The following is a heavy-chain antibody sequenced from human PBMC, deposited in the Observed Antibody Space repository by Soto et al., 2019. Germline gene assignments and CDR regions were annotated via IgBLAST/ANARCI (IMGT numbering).Heavy chain of an antibody. CDR3: AKDGELWYYDIFGAQHAFDI. Sequence: EVQLVESGGGLVQPGRSLRLSCAASGFTFDDYAMHWVRQAPGKGLEWVSGISWNSGSIGYADSVKGRFTISRDNAKNSLYLQMNSLRAEDTALYYCAKDGELWYYDIFGAQHAFDIWGQGTMVTVSS. D-gene: IGHD3-9*01. CDR1: GFTFDDYA. J-gene: IGHJ3*02. CDR2: ISWNSGSI. V-gene: IGHV3-9*01.